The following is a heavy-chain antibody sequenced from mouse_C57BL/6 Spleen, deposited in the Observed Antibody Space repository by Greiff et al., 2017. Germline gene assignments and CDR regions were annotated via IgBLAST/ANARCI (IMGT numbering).Heavy chain of an antibody. V-gene: IGHV1-64*01. J-gene: IGHJ4*01. CDR1: GYTFTSYW. D-gene: IGHD3-2*02. CDR3: ARSSSGYGYYAMDY. Sequence: QVQLKQPGAELVKPGASVKLSCKASGYTFTSYWMHWVKQRPGQGLEWIGMIHPNSGSTNYNEKFKSKATLTVDKSSSTAYMQLSSLTSEDSAVYYCARSSSGYGYYAMDYWGQGTSVTVSS. CDR2: IHPNSGST.